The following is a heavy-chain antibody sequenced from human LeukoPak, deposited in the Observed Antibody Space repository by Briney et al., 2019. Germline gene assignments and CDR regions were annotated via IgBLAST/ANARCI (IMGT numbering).Heavy chain of an antibody. CDR2: TSTIGAST. V-gene: IGHV3-64*01. CDR3: ARESIVGATGSFDI. CDR1: GFTFSSYA. J-gene: IGHJ3*02. D-gene: IGHD1-26*01. Sequence: RESLRLSCAASGFTFSSYAMHWVSQAPGKGLEYVSATSTIGASTYYANSVKGRFTISRDNSKNTLYLQMGSLRAEDMAVYYCARESIVGATGSFDIWGQGTMVSASS.